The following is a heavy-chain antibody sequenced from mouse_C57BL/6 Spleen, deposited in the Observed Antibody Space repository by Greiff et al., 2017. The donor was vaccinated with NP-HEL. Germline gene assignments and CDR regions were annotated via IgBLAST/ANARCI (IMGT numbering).Heavy chain of an antibody. J-gene: IGHJ3*01. D-gene: IGHD1-1*01. Sequence: EVMLVESGGGLVQPGGSLSLSCAASGFTFTDYYMSWVRQPPGKALEWLGFIRNKANGYTTEYSASVKGRFTISRDNSQSILYLQMNALRAEDSATYYCARYDYYGSSYWLAYWGQGTLVTVSA. CDR3: ARYDYYGSSYWLAY. V-gene: IGHV7-3*01. CDR2: IRNKANGYTT. CDR1: GFTFTDYY.